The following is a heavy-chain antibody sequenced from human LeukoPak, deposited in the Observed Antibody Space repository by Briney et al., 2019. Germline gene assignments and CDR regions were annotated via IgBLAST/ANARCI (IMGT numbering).Heavy chain of an antibody. CDR1: GYSISSGYY. J-gene: IGHJ4*02. V-gene: IGHV4-38-2*02. CDR2: IYHSGST. Sequence: SETLSLTCTVSGYSISSGYYWGWIRQPPGKGLEWIGSIYHSGSTYYNPSLKSRVTISVDTSKNQFSLKLSSVTAADTAVYYCAREGLSLSFDYWGQGTLVTVSS. CDR3: AREGLSLSFDY.